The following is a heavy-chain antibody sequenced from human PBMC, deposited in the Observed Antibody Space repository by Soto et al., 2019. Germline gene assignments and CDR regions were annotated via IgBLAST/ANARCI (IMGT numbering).Heavy chain of an antibody. Sequence: ASVKVSCKTSGYTFTGHYIHWVRQAPGQGLEWMGWINPNSGGTNYAQKFQGRVTMTRDTSISTAYMELTRLTSDDTAVYYCARANGVAAAGTRWGQGTTVTVSS. V-gene: IGHV1-2*02. CDR2: INPNSGGT. CDR1: GYTFTGHY. D-gene: IGHD6-13*01. J-gene: IGHJ6*02. CDR3: ARANGVAAAGTR.